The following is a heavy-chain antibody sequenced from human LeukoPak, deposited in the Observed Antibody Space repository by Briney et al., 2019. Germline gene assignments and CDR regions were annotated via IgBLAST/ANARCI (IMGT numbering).Heavy chain of an antibody. D-gene: IGHD3-3*01. CDR1: GGSISSGSYY. V-gene: IGHV4-39*01. CDR3: ARQAGRITIFGVVPVPRTPFDP. J-gene: IGHJ5*02. Sequence: SETLSLTCTVSGGSISSGSYYWSWIRQPPGKGLEWIGEINHSGSTNYNPSLKSRVTISVDTSKNQFSLKLSSVTAADTAVYYCARQAGRITIFGVVPVPRTPFDPWGQGTLVTVSS. CDR2: INHSGST.